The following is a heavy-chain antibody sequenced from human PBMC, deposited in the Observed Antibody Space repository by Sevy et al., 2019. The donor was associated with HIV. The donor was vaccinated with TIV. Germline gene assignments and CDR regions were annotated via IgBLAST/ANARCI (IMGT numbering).Heavy chain of an antibody. D-gene: IGHD4-17*01. CDR3: AKGDEPATDYGDYVPNAFDI. J-gene: IGHJ3*02. V-gene: IGHV3-23*01. CDR1: GFTFTSYA. CDR2: ISGPGGTT. Sequence: GGSLRLSCAASGFTFTSYAMSWVRQAPGKGLEWVSSISGPGGTTYYADSVKGRFTISRDNSKNTLYLQMNSLRADDSAVYHCAKGDEPATDYGDYVPNAFDIWGQGTMVTVSS.